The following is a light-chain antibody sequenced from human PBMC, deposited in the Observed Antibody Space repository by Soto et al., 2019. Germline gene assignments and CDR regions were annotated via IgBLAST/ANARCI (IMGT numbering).Light chain of an antibody. CDR1: SSNIGAGYD. J-gene: IGLJ2*01. CDR2: GNS. CDR3: QSYDSSLSGYVV. Sequence: QSVLTQPPSVSGAPGQRVTNSCTGSSSNIGAGYDVHWYQPLPGTAPKLLIYGNSNRPSGVPDRFSGSKSGTSASLAITGLQAEDEADYYCQSYDSSLSGYVVFGGGTQLTVL. V-gene: IGLV1-40*01.